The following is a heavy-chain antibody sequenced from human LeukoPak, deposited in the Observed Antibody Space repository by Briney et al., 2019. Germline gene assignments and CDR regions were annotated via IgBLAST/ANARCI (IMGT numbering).Heavy chain of an antibody. V-gene: IGHV4-4*07. D-gene: IGHD3-3*01. CDR1: GDSISSYY. J-gene: IGHJ3*02. CDR3: ARLLGADFWSGHTKGAFDI. CDR2: IYARGST. Sequence: SETLSLTCTVSGDSISSYYWSWIRQPAGKGLEWIGRIYARGSTNYNPSPKSRVTLSVDTLKNQFSLKLSSVSAADTAVYYCARLLGADFWSGHTKGAFDIWGQGTMVTVSS.